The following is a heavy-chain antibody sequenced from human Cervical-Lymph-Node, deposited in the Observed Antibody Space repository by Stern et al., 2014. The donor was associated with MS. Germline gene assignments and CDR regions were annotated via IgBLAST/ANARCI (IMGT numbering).Heavy chain of an antibody. Sequence: QLVQSGPEVKKPGTSVKVSCKASGFTFTSSAMQWVRQARGQRLEWIGWNVAGSGNTNYAQKFQERVTITRDMSTSTAYMELSSLRSEDTAVYYCAADRLGDIWTGPRLGFDPWGQGTLVTVSS. J-gene: IGHJ5*02. D-gene: IGHD3-9*01. CDR3: AADRLGDIWTGPRLGFDP. CDR2: NVAGSGNT. V-gene: IGHV1-58*02. CDR1: GFTFTSSA.